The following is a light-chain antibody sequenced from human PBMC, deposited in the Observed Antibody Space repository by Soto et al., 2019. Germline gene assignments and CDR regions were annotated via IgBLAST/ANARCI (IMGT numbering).Light chain of an antibody. CDR1: ETISNF. CDR3: QHYNSYSEA. V-gene: IGKV1-39*01. Sequence: DIQMTQSPSSLSASIGDRVTITCRPSETISNFLNWYQQRPGTAPKLLIHDASSLQIGVPSRFSGSGSGTYFSLIISDLQPEDSAIYFCQHYNSYSEAFGQGTKV. CDR2: DAS. J-gene: IGKJ1*01.